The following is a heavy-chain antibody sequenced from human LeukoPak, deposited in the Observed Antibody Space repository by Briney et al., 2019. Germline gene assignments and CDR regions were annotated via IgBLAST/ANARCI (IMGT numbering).Heavy chain of an antibody. CDR1: GGTFGSYA. Sequence: GASVKVSCKASGGTFGSYAISWVRQAPGQGLEWMGGIIPIFGTANYAQKFQGRVTITADKSTSTAYMELSSLRSEDTAVYYCASTYSGGDCYEYYFDYWGQGTLVTVSS. D-gene: IGHD2-21*02. J-gene: IGHJ4*02. CDR2: IIPIFGTA. V-gene: IGHV1-69*06. CDR3: ASTYSGGDCYEYYFDY.